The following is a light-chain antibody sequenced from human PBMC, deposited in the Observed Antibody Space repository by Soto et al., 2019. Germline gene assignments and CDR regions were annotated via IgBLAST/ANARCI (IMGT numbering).Light chain of an antibody. V-gene: IGKV3-20*01. J-gene: IGKJ1*01. CDR3: QQYDSSPPGT. Sequence: EVVLTQSPGTLSLSPGERATLSCRASQSVSSRYLAWYQKKPGQAPRLLIYGASSRATGIPDRFSGSGSGTDFTLTIRRLEPEDFAVYYCQQYDSSPPGTFGQGTKVDI. CDR1: QSVSSRY. CDR2: GAS.